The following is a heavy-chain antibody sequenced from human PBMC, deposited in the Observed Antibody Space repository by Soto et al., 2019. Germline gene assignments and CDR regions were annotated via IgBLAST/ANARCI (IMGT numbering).Heavy chain of an antibody. CDR3: AKDSGYSGYDVYDYYYGMDV. V-gene: IGHV3-30*18. J-gene: IGHJ6*02. CDR1: GFTCSLYG. D-gene: IGHD5-12*01. CDR2: TSYDGSNK. Sequence: AGGPLRLSCAAAGFTCSLYGMHWVSQATGKGLEWVAVTSYDGSNKYYADSVKGRFTISRDNSKNTLYLQMNSLRVEDTAVYYCAKDSGYSGYDVYDYYYGMDVWGQGTTVTVSS.